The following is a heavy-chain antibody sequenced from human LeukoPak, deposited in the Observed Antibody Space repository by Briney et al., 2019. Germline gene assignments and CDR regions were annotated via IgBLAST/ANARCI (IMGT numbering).Heavy chain of an antibody. CDR1: GGTFSSYA. Sequence: SVKVSCKASGGTFSSYAISWVRQAPGQGLEWMGRIIPIFGTANYAQKFQGRVTITTDESTSTAYMELSSLRSEDPAVYYCARDMGTAMVTTDYWGQGTLVTVSS. CDR2: IIPIFGTA. V-gene: IGHV1-69*05. D-gene: IGHD5-18*01. CDR3: ARDMGTAMVTTDY. J-gene: IGHJ4*02.